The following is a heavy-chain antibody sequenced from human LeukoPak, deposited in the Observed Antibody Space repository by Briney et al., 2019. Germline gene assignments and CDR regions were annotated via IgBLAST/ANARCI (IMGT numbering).Heavy chain of an antibody. CDR1: GYTFTSYY. J-gene: IGHJ4*02. Sequence: ASVKVSCKASGYTFTSYYMHWLRQAPGQGLEWMGIINPSGGSTSYAQKFQGRVTMTRDTSTSTVYMELSSLRSEDTAVYYCARHTGYCSGGSCYGDFWGQGTLVTVSS. CDR2: INPSGGST. D-gene: IGHD2-15*01. V-gene: IGHV1-46*01. CDR3: ARHTGYCSGGSCYGDF.